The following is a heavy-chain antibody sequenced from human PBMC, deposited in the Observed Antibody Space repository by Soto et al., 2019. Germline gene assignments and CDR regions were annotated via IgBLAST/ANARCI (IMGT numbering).Heavy chain of an antibody. CDR2: IYHSGTT. J-gene: IGHJ5*02. D-gene: IGHD2-2*01. CDR1: GGAFSSGAFA. Sequence: QVQLQEAGSRLVKTSETLSLTCTVSGGAFSSGAFAWTWIRQPPKKGLEWIGYIYHSGTTSYNPSLRSRVTLSVDRSRNQFSLNLTSVTAADTAMYYCARGLRRPAASIPGVFDPWGQGTLVTVSS. V-gene: IGHV4-30-2*01. CDR3: ARGLRRPAASIPGVFDP.